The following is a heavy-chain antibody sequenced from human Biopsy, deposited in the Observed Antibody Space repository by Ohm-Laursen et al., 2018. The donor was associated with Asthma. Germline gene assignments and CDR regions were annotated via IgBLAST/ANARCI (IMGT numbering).Heavy chain of an antibody. CDR3: AGFCSGGNCPDH. Sequence: SDTLSLTCTVSGGSISSNFYYWGWIRQPPGKGLEWIGNIYKSGQVYYNLSLKSRVTISVDTSKKQISLRLSSVIAADTAVYYCAGFCSGGNCPDHWGQGTLVTVSS. J-gene: IGHJ4*02. CDR1: GGSISSNFYY. V-gene: IGHV4-39*07. D-gene: IGHD2-15*01. CDR2: IYKSGQV.